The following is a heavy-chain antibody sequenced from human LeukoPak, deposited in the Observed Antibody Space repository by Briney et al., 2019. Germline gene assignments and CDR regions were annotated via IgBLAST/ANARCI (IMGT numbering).Heavy chain of an antibody. Sequence: ASVKVSFKASGGTFSSYAISWVRQAPGQGLEWMGGIIPIFGTANYAQKFQGRVTITADESTSTAYMELSSLRSEDTAVYYCASPKPRRYFDRQMGTRFDYWGQGTLVTVSS. CDR1: GGTFSSYA. CDR3: ASPKPRRYFDRQMGTRFDY. D-gene: IGHD3-9*01. V-gene: IGHV1-69*13. J-gene: IGHJ4*02. CDR2: IIPIFGTA.